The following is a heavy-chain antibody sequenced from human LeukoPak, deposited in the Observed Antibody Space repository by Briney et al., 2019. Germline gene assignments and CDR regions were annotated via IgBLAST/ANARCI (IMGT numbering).Heavy chain of an antibody. CDR2: IFYSGST. Sequence: SETLSLTCAVSGGSINHYYWSWIRQPPEKGLEWIGYIFYSGSTKYNPSLESRVTISVDKSKNQFSLQLTSVTAADTAVYYCANKRNTAPYYFDYWGQGTLVTVSS. D-gene: IGHD5-18*01. J-gene: IGHJ4*02. CDR3: ANKRNTAPYYFDY. V-gene: IGHV4-59*12. CDR1: GGSINHYY.